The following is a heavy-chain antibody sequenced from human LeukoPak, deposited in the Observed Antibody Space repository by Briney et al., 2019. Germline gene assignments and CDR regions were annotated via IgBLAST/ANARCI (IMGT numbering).Heavy chain of an antibody. CDR2: INSDGSRT. CDR3: ATGYSSGWSQV. J-gene: IGHJ6*02. CDR1: GFTFSTYW. V-gene: IGHV3-74*01. D-gene: IGHD6-19*01. Sequence: GGSLRLSCAASGFTFSTYWMHWVRQAPGKGLVWVSRINSDGSRTTYADSVKGRFTISRDNAKNSLYLQMNSLRAEDTAVYYCATGYSSGWSQVWGQGTTVTVSS.